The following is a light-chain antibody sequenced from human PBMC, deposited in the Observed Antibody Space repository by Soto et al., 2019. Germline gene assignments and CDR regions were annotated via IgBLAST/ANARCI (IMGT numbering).Light chain of an antibody. Sequence: DIQVTQSPSSLSASVGDRITITCRASQGLSNGLSWYQQKPGQAPTLLSYAASNLESGVPSRFSGSGSGRDFTLAISSLQPEDVATYYCLQDYTTPSTFGQVTKLEIK. CDR2: AAS. V-gene: IGKV1-27*01. CDR3: LQDYTTPST. J-gene: IGKJ2*01. CDR1: QGLSNG.